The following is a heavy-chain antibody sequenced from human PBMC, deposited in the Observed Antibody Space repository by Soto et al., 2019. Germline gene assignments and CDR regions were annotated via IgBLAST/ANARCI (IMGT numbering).Heavy chain of an antibody. D-gene: IGHD6-19*01. J-gene: IGHJ4*02. V-gene: IGHV1-3*01. CDR3: ARSSSGWPPDY. CDR1: GYTFTSYA. Sequence: ASVKVSWKASGYTFTSYAMHWVRQAPGQRLEWMGWINAGNGNTKYSQKFQGRVTITRDTSASTAYMELSSLRSEDTAMYYCARSSSGWPPDYWGQGTLVTVSS. CDR2: INAGNGNT.